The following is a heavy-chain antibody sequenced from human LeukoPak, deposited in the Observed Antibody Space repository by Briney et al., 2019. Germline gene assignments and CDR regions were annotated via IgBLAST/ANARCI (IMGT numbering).Heavy chain of an antibody. D-gene: IGHD2-15*01. J-gene: IGHJ6*03. CDR3: AKNGDRGAYCTGGTCYPYFYYYMDV. CDR2: ISSTGGTT. CDR1: GITFSGYG. Sequence: GGSLRLSCAASGITFSGYGMSWVRQAPGKGLEWVSSISSTGGTTYYADSVKGRFTISRDNSKNTLYLQMNSLRAEDTAIYYCAKNGDRGAYCTGGTCYPYFYYYMDVWGKGTTVTI. V-gene: IGHV3-23*01.